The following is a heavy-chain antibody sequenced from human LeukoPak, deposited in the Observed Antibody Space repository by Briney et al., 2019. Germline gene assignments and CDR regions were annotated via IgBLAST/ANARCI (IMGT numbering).Heavy chain of an antibody. J-gene: IGHJ3*02. D-gene: IGHD3-22*01. V-gene: IGHV3-33*01. Sequence: GGSLRLSCAASGFTFSSYGMPWVRQAPGKGLEWVAVIWYDGSNKYYADSVKGRFTISRDNSKNTLYLQMNSLRAEDTAVYYCARGTDSSGYLDAFDIWGQGTMVTVSS. CDR2: IWYDGSNK. CDR1: GFTFSSYG. CDR3: ARGTDSSGYLDAFDI.